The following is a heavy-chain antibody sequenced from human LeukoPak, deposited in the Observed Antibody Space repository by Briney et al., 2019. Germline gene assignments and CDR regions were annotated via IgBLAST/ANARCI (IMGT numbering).Heavy chain of an antibody. CDR2: INSDGSST. CDR1: GFTFSSYA. V-gene: IGHV3-74*01. Sequence: GGSLRLSCAASGFTFSSYAMSWVRQAPGKGLVWVSRINSDGSSTSYADSVKGRFTISRDNAKNTLYLQMNSLRAEDTAVYYCARVASRRYYFDYWGQGTLVTVSS. D-gene: IGHD6-25*01. J-gene: IGHJ4*02. CDR3: ARVASRRYYFDY.